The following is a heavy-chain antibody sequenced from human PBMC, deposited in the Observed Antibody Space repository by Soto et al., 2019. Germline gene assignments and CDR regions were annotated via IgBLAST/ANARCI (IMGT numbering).Heavy chain of an antibody. CDR3: AKKRLDRGSASSFDY. CDR1: GFTFSSYG. J-gene: IGHJ4*02. V-gene: IGHV3-30*18. D-gene: IGHD3-10*01. Sequence: GGSLRLSCVVSGFTFSSYGIHWVRQAPGKGLEWVAVIAYDGSPKYYADSVQGRFTISRDNSKATLWLQMNSLRPEDTAVYYCAKKRLDRGSASSFDYWGQGTLVTVSS. CDR2: IAYDGSPK.